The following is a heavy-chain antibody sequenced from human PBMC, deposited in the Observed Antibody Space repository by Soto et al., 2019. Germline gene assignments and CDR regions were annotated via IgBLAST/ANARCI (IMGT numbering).Heavy chain of an antibody. J-gene: IGHJ4*02. CDR2: ISYDGSNK. D-gene: IGHD4-17*01. Sequence: QVQLVESGGGVVQPGRSLRLSCAASGFTFSSYGMHWVRQAPGKGLEWVAVISYDGSNKYYEDSVTGRFTISRDNSKNTLYLHMNSLRAEDTAVYDCAKDGDTVTNFDYWGQGTLGTVS. CDR1: GFTFSSYG. CDR3: AKDGDTVTNFDY. V-gene: IGHV3-30*18.